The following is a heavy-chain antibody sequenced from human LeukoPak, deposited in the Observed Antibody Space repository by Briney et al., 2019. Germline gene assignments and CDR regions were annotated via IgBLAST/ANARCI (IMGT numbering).Heavy chain of an antibody. D-gene: IGHD3-10*01. CDR2: IRSKAYGGTT. CDR3: TGSFGELTFFDY. V-gene: IGHV3-49*04. Sequence: GGSLRLSYTTSGFTFGDYGMSWVRQAPGKWLEWVGFIRSKAYGGTTENAASVKGRFTISRDDSKSIAYLQMNSLKTEDTAVYYCTGSFGELTFFDYWGLGTLVTVSS. J-gene: IGHJ4*02. CDR1: GFTFGDYG.